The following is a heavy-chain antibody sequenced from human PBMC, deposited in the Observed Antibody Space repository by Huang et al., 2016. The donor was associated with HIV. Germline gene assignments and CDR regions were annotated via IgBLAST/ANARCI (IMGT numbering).Heavy chain of an antibody. CDR3: VRDAGGKNF. Sequence: VQLVESGGGLVRPGGSFRLSCAASGFSFDSYSMTWVRQARGKTMEWLAYISSSGGNIYYADSVKGRFTISRDNARNSLFLQLSSLRVEDTAVYHCVRDAGGKNFWGQGTLVSVSS. CDR2: ISSSGGNI. V-gene: IGHV3-48*01. CDR1: GFSFDSYS. D-gene: IGHD1-26*01. J-gene: IGHJ4*02.